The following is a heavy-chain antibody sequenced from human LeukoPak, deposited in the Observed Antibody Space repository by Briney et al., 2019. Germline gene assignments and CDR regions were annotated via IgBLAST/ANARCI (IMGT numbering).Heavy chain of an antibody. J-gene: IGHJ4*02. CDR3: ARARYYYDSNGFDY. CDR1: GGSISSGDYY. CDR2: IYYSGST. D-gene: IGHD3-22*01. V-gene: IGHV4-30-4*08. Sequence: SQTLSLTCTVSGGSISSGDYYWSWIRQPPGKGLEWIGYIYYSGSTYYNPSLKSRVTISVDTSKNQFSLKLSSVTAADTAVYYCARARYYYDSNGFDYWGQGTLVTASS.